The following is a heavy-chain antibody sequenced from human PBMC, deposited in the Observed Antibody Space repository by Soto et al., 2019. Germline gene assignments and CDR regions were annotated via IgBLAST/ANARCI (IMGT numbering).Heavy chain of an antibody. CDR3: ATDLPGGEDDHYGMDV. V-gene: IGHV3-23*01. J-gene: IGHJ6*02. D-gene: IGHD2-21*01. Sequence: GFLRLSCAASGFTFSTYAMSWVRQTTGKGPEWVSGISVSGGSRYYADSVKGRFTISRDTSKNTLYLQMNSLRAEDTALYYCATDLPGGEDDHYGMDVWGQGTTVTVSS. CDR2: ISVSGGSR. CDR1: GFTFSTYA.